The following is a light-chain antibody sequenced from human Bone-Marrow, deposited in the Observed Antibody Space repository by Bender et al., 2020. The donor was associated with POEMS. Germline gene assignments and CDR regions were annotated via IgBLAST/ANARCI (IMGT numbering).Light chain of an antibody. Sequence: QSVLTQPPSASGTPGQRVTIPCSGSSSNLGSNTVNWYQHLPGTAPKLLIYGYNNRPSGVPDRFSGSKSGTSASLAITGLQAEDEGDYYCQSYDNSLGGWVFGGGTKLTVL. J-gene: IGLJ3*02. CDR2: GYN. CDR3: QSYDNSLGGWV. CDR1: SSNLGSNT. V-gene: IGLV1-44*01.